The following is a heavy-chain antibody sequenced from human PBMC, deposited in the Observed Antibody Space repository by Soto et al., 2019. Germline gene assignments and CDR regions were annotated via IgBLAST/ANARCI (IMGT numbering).Heavy chain of an antibody. CDR2: ISAYNGNT. D-gene: IGHD5-18*01. J-gene: IGHJ4*02. CDR1: GYTFTSYG. CDR3: ARFDPRDTSINY. V-gene: IGHV1-18*04. Sequence: ASVKVSCKASGYTFTSYGISWVRQAPGQGLEWMGWISAYNGNTNYAQKLQGRVTMTTDTSTSTAYMEPRSLRYDDTAVYYCARFDPRDTSINYGGQGTLVTVSS.